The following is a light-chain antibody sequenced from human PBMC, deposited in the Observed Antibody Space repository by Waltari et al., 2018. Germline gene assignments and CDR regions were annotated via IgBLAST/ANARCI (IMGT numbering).Light chain of an antibody. V-gene: IGLV2-14*01. CDR2: DVS. CDR1: SSDVGGYNY. Sequence: QSALTQPASVSGSPGQSITIPCTATSSDVGGYNYVSSYQQHPGKAPKLMIYDVSKRPSGVSNRFSGSKSGNTASLTISGLQAEDEADYYCSSYTSSSTIYVFGTGTKVTVL. J-gene: IGLJ1*01. CDR3: SSYTSSSTIYV.